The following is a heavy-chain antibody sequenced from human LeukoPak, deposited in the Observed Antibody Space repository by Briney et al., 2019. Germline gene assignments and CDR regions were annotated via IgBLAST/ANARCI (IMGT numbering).Heavy chain of an antibody. CDR2: IIHSGGST. D-gene: IGHD1-7*01. Sequence: ASVTVSCKASGYTFTSYYMHWMRQAPAQGLAWMGIIIHSGGSTSYVQKFQGRVTMTRDTSTNTFYMELSSLRSEDTAVYYCARDEGPPRYNWNYGGPDYWGQGTLVTVCS. V-gene: IGHV1-46*01. CDR1: GYTFTSYY. CDR3: ARDEGPPRYNWNYGGPDY. J-gene: IGHJ4*02.